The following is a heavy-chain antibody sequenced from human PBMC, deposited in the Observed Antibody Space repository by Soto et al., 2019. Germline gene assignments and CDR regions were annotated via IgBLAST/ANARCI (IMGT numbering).Heavy chain of an antibody. J-gene: IGHJ5*02. CDR3: AKWYLWFGELLYGSSHP. D-gene: IGHD3-10*01. CDR2: ISGSGGST. CDR1: GFTFSSYA. Sequence: GGSLRLSCAASGFTFSSYAMSWVRQAPGKGLEWVSAISGSGGSTYYADSVKGRFTISRDNSKNTLYLQMNSLRAEDTAVYYCAKWYLWFGELLYGSSHPWGQGTLVTVSS. V-gene: IGHV3-23*01.